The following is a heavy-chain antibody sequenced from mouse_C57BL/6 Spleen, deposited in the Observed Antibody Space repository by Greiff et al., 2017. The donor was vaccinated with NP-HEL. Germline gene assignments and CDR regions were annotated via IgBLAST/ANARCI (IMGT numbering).Heavy chain of an antibody. J-gene: IGHJ3*01. Sequence: EVKLMESEGGLVQPGSSMKLSCTASGFTFSDYYMAWVRQVPEKGLEWVANINYDGSSTYYLDSLKSRFIISRDNAKNILYLQMSSLKSEDTATYYCARVGAWFAYWGQGTLVTVSA. CDR3: ARVGAWFAY. V-gene: IGHV5-16*01. CDR1: GFTFSDYY. CDR2: INYDGSST.